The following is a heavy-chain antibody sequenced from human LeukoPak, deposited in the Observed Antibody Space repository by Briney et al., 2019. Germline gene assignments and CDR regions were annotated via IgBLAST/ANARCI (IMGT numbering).Heavy chain of an antibody. D-gene: IGHD2-21*01. CDR1: GFSFSDHY. V-gene: IGHV3-11*01. Sequence: GGSLGLSCTASGFSFSDHYMTWMRQAPGKGLEWISYITSSGRSTDYADSVKGRFIISRDNAMNSLFLQMSSLRVDDTAVYYCTRDPDYGDPDWGQGTLVTVSS. CDR3: TRDPDYGDPD. CDR2: ITSSGRST. J-gene: IGHJ4*02.